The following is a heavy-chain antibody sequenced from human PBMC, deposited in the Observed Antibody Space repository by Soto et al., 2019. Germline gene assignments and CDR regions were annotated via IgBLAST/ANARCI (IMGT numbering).Heavy chain of an antibody. V-gene: IGHV1-69*01. J-gene: IGHJ5*02. CDR1: GGTFSSYA. CDR2: IIPIFGTA. CDR3: ARASPAGYYES. D-gene: IGHD3-22*01. Sequence: QVQLVQSGAEVKKPGSSVKVSCKASGGTFSSYAISWVRQAPGQGLEWMGGIIPIFGTANYAQKFQGSVTITADESPSTAYMELSSLRSEDTAVYYCARASPAGYYESWGQGTLVTVSS.